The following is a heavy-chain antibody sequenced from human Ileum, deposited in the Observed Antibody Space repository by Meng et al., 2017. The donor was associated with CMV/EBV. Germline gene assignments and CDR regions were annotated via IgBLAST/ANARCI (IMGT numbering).Heavy chain of an antibody. J-gene: IGHJ4*02. V-gene: IGHV4-30-4*01. CDR3: ARGYSSGWNYFHY. CDR2: IDNRGST. D-gene: IGHD6-19*01. Sequence: HRPESGPGLVRPSQTLSPPCTASGASISSGDFCWSWIRQPPGKGLEYIGYIDNRGSTYYNPSLKSRVTMSMDTSKNQFSLKLTSVTAADTAVYYCARGYSSGWNYFHYWGQGTLVTVSS. CDR1: GASISSGDFC.